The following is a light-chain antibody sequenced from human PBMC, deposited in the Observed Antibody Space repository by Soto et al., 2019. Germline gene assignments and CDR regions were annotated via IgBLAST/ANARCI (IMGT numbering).Light chain of an antibody. CDR1: QAISSA. Sequence: AIQLTQSPSSLSASVGDRVTITCRASQAISSALVWYQHKPGKAPTILIYDASNLESGVPSRFSGSGSGTDFTLTISSLQPEDFATYYWQQFNSYPRTFGGGTKVEIK. V-gene: IGKV1-13*02. CDR3: QQFNSYPRT. J-gene: IGKJ4*01. CDR2: DAS.